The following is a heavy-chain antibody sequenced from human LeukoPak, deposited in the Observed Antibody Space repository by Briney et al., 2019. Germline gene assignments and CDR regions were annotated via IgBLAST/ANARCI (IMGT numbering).Heavy chain of an antibody. Sequence: PSETLSLTCAVYGGSFSGYYWSWIRQPPGKGLEWIGEINHSGSTNYNPSLKSRVTISVNTSKNLFSLKLSSVTAADTAVYFCARGPPTDYYDSSGFYYVFDYWGQGTLVTVSS. J-gene: IGHJ4*02. CDR1: GGSFSGYY. CDR2: INHSGST. V-gene: IGHV4-34*01. D-gene: IGHD3-22*01. CDR3: ARGPPTDYYDSSGFYYVFDY.